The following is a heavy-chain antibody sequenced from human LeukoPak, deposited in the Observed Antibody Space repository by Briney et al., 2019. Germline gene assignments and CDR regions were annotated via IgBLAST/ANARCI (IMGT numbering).Heavy chain of an antibody. Sequence: GGSLRLSCAASGFTFSSYSMNWVRQAPGKGLEWVAVISYDGSNKYYADSVKGRFTISRDNSKNTLYLQMNSLRAEDTAVYYCAKGEFGVVTANFDYWGQGTLVTVSS. CDR1: GFTFSSYS. V-gene: IGHV3-30*18. CDR3: AKGEFGVVTANFDY. CDR2: ISYDGSNK. J-gene: IGHJ4*02. D-gene: IGHD2-21*02.